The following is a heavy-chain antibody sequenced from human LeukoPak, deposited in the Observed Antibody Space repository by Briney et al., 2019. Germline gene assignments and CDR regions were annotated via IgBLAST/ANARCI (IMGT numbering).Heavy chain of an antibody. CDR2: ISWNSGSI. CDR3: ARESNYYGSGQLDY. J-gene: IGHJ4*02. Sequence: GGSLRLSCAASGFTFDDYAMHWVRQAPGKGLEWVSGISWNSGSIGYADSVKGRFTISRDNSKNTLYLQMNSLRAEDTAVYYCARESNYYGSGQLDYWGQGTLVTVSS. V-gene: IGHV3-9*01. CDR1: GFTFDDYA. D-gene: IGHD3-10*01.